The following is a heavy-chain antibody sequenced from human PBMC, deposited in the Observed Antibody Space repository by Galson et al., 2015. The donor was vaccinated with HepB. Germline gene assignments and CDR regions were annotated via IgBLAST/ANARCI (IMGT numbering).Heavy chain of an antibody. CDR3: ASDYGDYLSYYFDY. CDR1: GGTFSSYT. J-gene: IGHJ4*02. Sequence: SVKVSCKASGGTFSSYTISWVRQAPGQGLEWMGRIIPILGIANYAQKFQGRVTITADKSTSTAYMELSSLRSEDTAVYYCASDYGDYLSYYFDYWGQGTQVTVSS. CDR2: IIPILGIA. D-gene: IGHD4-17*01. V-gene: IGHV1-69*02.